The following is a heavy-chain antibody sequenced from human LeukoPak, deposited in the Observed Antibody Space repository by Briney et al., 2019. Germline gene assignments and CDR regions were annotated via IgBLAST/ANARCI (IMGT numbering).Heavy chain of an antibody. J-gene: IGHJ3*02. CDR1: GGSFSGYY. Sequence: SETLSLTCAVYGGSFSGYYWSWIRQPPGKGLEWIGEINHSGSTNYNPSLKSQVTISVDTSKNQFSLKLSSVTAADTAVYYCARESVGATGTDFDIWGQGTMVTVSS. D-gene: IGHD1-26*01. V-gene: IGHV4-34*01. CDR3: ARESVGATGTDFDI. CDR2: INHSGST.